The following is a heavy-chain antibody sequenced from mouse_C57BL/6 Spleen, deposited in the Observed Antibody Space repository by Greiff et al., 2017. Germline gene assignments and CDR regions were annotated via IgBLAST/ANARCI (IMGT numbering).Heavy chain of an antibody. CDR3: ARSPHYYGSSYEGVFDY. Sequence: QVQLQQSGPELVKPGASVKISCKASGYAFSSSWLNWVKQRPGKGLEWIGRIYPGDGDTNYNGKFKGKATLTADKSSSTAYMQLSSLTSEDSAVYFCARSPHYYGSSYEGVFDYWGQGTTLTVSS. D-gene: IGHD1-1*01. J-gene: IGHJ2*01. CDR1: GYAFSSSW. CDR2: IYPGDGDT. V-gene: IGHV1-82*01.